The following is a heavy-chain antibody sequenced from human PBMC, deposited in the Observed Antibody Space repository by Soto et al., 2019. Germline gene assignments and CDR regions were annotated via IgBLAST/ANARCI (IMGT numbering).Heavy chain of an antibody. CDR3: ARARLRGLEWLPDDAFDI. V-gene: IGHV4-31*03. CDR1: GGSISSGGYY. J-gene: IGHJ3*02. Sequence: QVQLQESGPGLVKPSQTLSLTCTVSGGSISSGGYYWSWIRQHPGKGLEWIGYIYYSGSTYYNPSLKSRVTISVETSKNQFSLKLSSVTAADTAVYYCARARLRGLEWLPDDAFDIWGQGTMVTVSS. D-gene: IGHD3-3*01. CDR2: IYYSGST.